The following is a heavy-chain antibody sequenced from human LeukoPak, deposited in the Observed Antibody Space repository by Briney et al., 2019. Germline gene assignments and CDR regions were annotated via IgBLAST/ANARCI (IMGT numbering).Heavy chain of an antibody. CDR2: SRSGGANN. D-gene: IGHD4-17*01. CDR3: GRDPNGDYLGAFEF. V-gene: IGHV3-23*01. J-gene: IGHJ3*01. CDR1: GFTISDYG. Sequence: GGSLRLSCAASGFTISDYGLVWVRQAPGKGLEWVSGSRSGGANNFYADAVKGRFTISGDNSKNTLYLQMNSLRADDTAVYYCGRDPNGDYLGAFEFWGHGTTVIVSS.